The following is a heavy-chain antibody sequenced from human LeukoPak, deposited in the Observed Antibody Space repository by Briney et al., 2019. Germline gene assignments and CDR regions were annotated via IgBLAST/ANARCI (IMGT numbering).Heavy chain of an antibody. Sequence: GGSLRLSCAASGFTFSTYGMHWVRQAPGKGLEWVALIWYDGSKKYYTDSVKGRFTISRDNSKNTLYLQMNSLRAEDTGVYYCAGSSGFHPFDYWGQGTLVNVSS. CDR1: GFTFSTYG. J-gene: IGHJ4*02. CDR2: IWYDGSKK. D-gene: IGHD3-22*01. V-gene: IGHV3-33*01. CDR3: AGSSGFHPFDY.